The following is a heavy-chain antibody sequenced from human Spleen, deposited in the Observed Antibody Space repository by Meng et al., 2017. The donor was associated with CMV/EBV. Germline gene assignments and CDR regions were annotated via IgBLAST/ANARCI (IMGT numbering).Heavy chain of an antibody. J-gene: IGHJ4*02. CDR2: IRYDGSNK. D-gene: IGHD2-2*03. CDR3: AKDLEIVVVPAAMDFDY. Sequence: GGSLRLSCAAFGFTFSNYDMNWVRQAPGKGLEWVAFIRYDGSNKYYADSVKGRFTISRDNSKNTLYLQMNSLRAEDTAVYYCAKDLEIVVVPAAMDFDYWGQGTLVTVSS. CDR1: GFTFSNYD. V-gene: IGHV3-30*02.